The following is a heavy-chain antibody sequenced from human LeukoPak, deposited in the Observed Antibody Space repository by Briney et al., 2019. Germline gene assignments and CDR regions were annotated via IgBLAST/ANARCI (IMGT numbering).Heavy chain of an antibody. J-gene: IGHJ3*02. D-gene: IGHD3-3*01. CDR2: IYTSGST. V-gene: IGHV4-4*07. CDR3: ARDLSGWDGFDI. CDR1: GVSISSSS. Sequence: SETLSLTCIVSGVSISSSSWSWIRQTAGKGLEWIGRIYTSGSTIYNPSLKSRVTMAVDMSEKQFSLKLTSVTAADTAMYYCARDLSGWDGFDIWGQGTVVTVSS.